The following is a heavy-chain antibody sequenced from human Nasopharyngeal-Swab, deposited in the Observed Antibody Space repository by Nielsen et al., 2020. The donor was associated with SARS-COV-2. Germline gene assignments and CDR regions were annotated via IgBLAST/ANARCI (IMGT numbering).Heavy chain of an antibody. Sequence: SLKISCAASGFTFDDYAMHWVRQAPGKGLEWVSGISWNSGSIGYADFVKGRFTISRDNAKNSLYLQMNSLRAEDTALYYCATADYYYYGMDVWGQGTTVTVSS. CDR2: ISWNSGSI. J-gene: IGHJ6*02. CDR3: ATADYYYYGMDV. CDR1: GFTFDDYA. V-gene: IGHV3-9*01.